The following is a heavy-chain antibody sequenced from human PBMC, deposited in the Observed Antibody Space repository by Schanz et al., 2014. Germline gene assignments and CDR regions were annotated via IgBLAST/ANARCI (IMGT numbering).Heavy chain of an antibody. J-gene: IGHJ6*02. CDR3: TRTPFYFFHGMDV. Sequence: EVQVVESGGGLVQPGGSLRLSCAASGFSFGDYAMNWVRQSPGKGLEWIAYVSAASSSIHYADSVKGRFTISRDNARSSLYLHMNRLRDEDTALYYCTRTPFYFFHGMDVWGQGTMVAVSS. D-gene: IGHD3-10*01. CDR1: GFSFGDYA. V-gene: IGHV3-48*02. CDR2: VSAASSSI.